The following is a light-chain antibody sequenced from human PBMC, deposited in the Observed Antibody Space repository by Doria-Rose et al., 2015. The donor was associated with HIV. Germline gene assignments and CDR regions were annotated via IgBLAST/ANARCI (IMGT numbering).Light chain of an antibody. Sequence: DIRVTQYPSSLSASVGDRLTITCQASQDISNYLNWYQQKPGKAPKLLIYDASNLERGVPSRFSGSGSGTDFTFTISSLQPEDIATYYCQQYDDLPYTFGQGTNLKIK. CDR1: QDISNY. CDR2: DAS. V-gene: IGKV1-33*01. CDR3: QQYDDLPYT. J-gene: IGKJ2*01.